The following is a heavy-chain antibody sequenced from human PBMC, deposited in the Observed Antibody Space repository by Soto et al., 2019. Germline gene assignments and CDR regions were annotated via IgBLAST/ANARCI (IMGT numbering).Heavy chain of an antibody. CDR3: AGSGSYLDLGAFDI. J-gene: IGHJ3*02. Sequence: LRLSCAASGFTFSSYSMNWVRQAPGKGLEWVSYISSSSSTIYYADSVKGRFTISRDNAKNSLYLQMNSLRDEDTAVYYRAGSGSYLDLGAFDIWGQGTMVTV. V-gene: IGHV3-48*02. CDR2: ISSSSSTI. D-gene: IGHD3-10*01. CDR1: GFTFSSYS.